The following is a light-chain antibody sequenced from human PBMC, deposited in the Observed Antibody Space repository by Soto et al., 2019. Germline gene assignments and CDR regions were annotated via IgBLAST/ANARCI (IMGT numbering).Light chain of an antibody. CDR2: AAS. V-gene: IGKV1-39*01. CDR1: QTISSY. J-gene: IGKJ1*01. Sequence: DIQMTQSPSSLSASVGDRVTITCRASQTISSYLNWYQQTPGRAPKLLIYAASSLQGGLPSRFSGSGSGTDFTLTISSLQPEDFATFYCQQTYSTPSTWTFGQGTKVEIK. CDR3: QQTYSTPSTWT.